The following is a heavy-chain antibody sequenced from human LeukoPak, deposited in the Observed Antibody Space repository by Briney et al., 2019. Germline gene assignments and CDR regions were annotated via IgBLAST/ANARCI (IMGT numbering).Heavy chain of an antibody. CDR3: ARVGSSSWYLYFDY. Sequence: SETLSLTRTVSGGSISSYYWSWIRQPPGKGLEWIGYIYYSGSTNYNPSLKSRVTISVDTSKNQFSLKLSSVTAADTAVYYCARVGSSSWYLYFDYWGQGTLVTVSS. J-gene: IGHJ4*02. CDR2: IYYSGST. V-gene: IGHV4-59*01. CDR1: GGSISSYY. D-gene: IGHD6-13*01.